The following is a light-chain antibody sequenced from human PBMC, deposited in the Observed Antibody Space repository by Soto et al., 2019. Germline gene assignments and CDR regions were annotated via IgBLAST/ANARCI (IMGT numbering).Light chain of an antibody. CDR1: SSDVGGYNY. CDR2: DVT. V-gene: IGLV2-14*01. J-gene: IGLJ1*01. Sequence: QSALPQPASVSGSPGHSITISCTGTSSDVGGYNYVSWYQQNPGKAPKLMIYDVTNRPSGVSNRFSGSKSGNTASLTISGLQAEDEAYYYCRSYRTSNTLFFGTGTKVTVL. CDR3: RSYRTSNTLF.